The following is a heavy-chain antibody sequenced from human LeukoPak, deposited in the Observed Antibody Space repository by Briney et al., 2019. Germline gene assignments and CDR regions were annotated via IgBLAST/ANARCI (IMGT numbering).Heavy chain of an antibody. CDR2: ISYDGSNK. CDR3: ARDPTHYGERYYFDY. Sequence: EGSLRLSCAASGFTFSSYAMHWVRQAPGKGLEWVAVISYDGSNKYYADSVKGRFTISRDNSKSTLYLQMNSLRAEDTAVYYCARDPTHYGERYYFDYWGQGTLVTVSS. J-gene: IGHJ4*02. D-gene: IGHD4-17*01. CDR1: GFTFSSYA. V-gene: IGHV3-30*04.